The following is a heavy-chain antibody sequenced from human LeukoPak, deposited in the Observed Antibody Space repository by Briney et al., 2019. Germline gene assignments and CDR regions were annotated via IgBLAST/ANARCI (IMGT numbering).Heavy chain of an antibody. CDR2: IDPSDSYT. V-gene: IGHV5-10-1*01. J-gene: IGHJ3*02. D-gene: IGHD2-2*01. CDR3: ARPRRTCSRTSCYDAFEI. Sequence: GESLKISCKGSGSSFTSYWISWVRQMPGKGLEWMGRIDPSDSYTNYSPSFQGHVTMSADKSITTAYLQWSSLKASDTAMYYCARPRRTCSRTSCYDAFEIWGRGTMVTVSS. CDR1: GSSFTSYW.